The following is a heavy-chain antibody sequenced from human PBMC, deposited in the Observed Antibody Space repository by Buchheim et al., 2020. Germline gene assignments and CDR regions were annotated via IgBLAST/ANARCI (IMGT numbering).Heavy chain of an antibody. CDR3: ARASQGSGSYSLWYFDL. Sequence: EVQLVESGGGLVKPGGSLRLSCAASGFTFSSHSMNWVRQAPGKGLEWVSSISSSSSYIYYADSVKGRFTISRDNAKNSLYLQMNSLRAEDTAVYYCARASQGSGSYSLWYFDLWGRGTL. D-gene: IGHD1-26*01. CDR2: ISSSSSYI. J-gene: IGHJ2*01. CDR1: GFTFSSHS. V-gene: IGHV3-21*01.